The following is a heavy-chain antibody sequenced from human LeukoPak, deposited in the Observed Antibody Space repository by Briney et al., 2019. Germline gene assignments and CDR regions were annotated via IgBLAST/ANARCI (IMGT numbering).Heavy chain of an antibody. Sequence: ASVKVSCKASGYTFTIYYIHWVRQAPGQGLEWMGLINPSGGGTNYAQKFQGRVTMTRDTSTSTVYMELSSLRSEDTAVYYCARGPRITLIRGGQWYYYMDVWGKGTTVTISS. V-gene: IGHV1-46*01. J-gene: IGHJ6*03. CDR3: ARGPRITLIRGGQWYYYMDV. D-gene: IGHD3-10*01. CDR2: INPSGGGT. CDR1: GYTFTIYY.